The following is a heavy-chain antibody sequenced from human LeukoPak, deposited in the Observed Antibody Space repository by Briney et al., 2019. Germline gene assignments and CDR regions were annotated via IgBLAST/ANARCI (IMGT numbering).Heavy chain of an antibody. CDR3: ARLPYYDFWSGYSDY. Sequence: GGSLRLSCAASGFTFSSYSMNWVRQAPGKGLEWVSSISSSSSYIYYADSVKGRFTISRDNAKNSLYLQMNSLRAEDTAVYYCARLPYYDFWSGYSDYWGQGTLVTVSS. V-gene: IGHV3-21*01. D-gene: IGHD3-3*01. J-gene: IGHJ4*02. CDR2: ISSSSSYI. CDR1: GFTFSSYS.